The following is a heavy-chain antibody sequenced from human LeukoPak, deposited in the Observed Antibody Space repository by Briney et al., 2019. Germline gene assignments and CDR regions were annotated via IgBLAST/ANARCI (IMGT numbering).Heavy chain of an antibody. CDR2: IYWDDDK. Sequence: SGPTLVNPTQTLTLTCTFSGSSLSTSGVGVGWIRQPPGKALEWLGIIYWDDDKRYSPSLKSRLTITKDTSKNQVVLTMTNMDPVDTATYFCAHRPSSRWHFDYWGQGTLVTVSS. CDR3: AHRPSSRWHFDY. V-gene: IGHV2-5*02. J-gene: IGHJ4*02. D-gene: IGHD6-13*01. CDR1: GSSLSTSGVG.